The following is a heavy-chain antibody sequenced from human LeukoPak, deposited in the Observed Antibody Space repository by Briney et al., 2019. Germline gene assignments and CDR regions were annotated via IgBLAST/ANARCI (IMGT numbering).Heavy chain of an antibody. CDR3: ARPHYYDASGPFEY. CDR1: GGSISSGGYY. J-gene: IGHJ4*02. D-gene: IGHD3-22*01. CDR2: IHYSGAT. Sequence: PSETLSLTCTVSGGSISSGGYYWSWIRQPPGKGLEWIGSIHYSGATYYNPSLRSRVTIYVDTSKNQFSLKLTSVTAADTAVYYCARPHYYDASGPFEYWGQGTQVTVSS. V-gene: IGHV4-39*01.